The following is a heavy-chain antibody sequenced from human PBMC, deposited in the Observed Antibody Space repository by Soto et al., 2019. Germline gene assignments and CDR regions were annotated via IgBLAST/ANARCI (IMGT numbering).Heavy chain of an antibody. Sequence: HGGSLKIARAASGFTVSSYSMNWVRQAPGKGLEWVSSISSSSSYIYYADSVKGRFTISRDNAKNSLYLQMNSLRAEDTAVYYCARDPEAAAFFDYWGQGTLVTVSS. D-gene: IGHD6-13*01. CDR1: GFTVSSYS. CDR3: ARDPEAAAFFDY. J-gene: IGHJ4*02. CDR2: ISSSSSYI. V-gene: IGHV3-21*01.